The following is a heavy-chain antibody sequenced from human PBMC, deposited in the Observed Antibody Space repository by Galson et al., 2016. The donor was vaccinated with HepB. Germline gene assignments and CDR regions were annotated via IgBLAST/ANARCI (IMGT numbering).Heavy chain of an antibody. J-gene: IGHJ4*02. D-gene: IGHD3-10*01. V-gene: IGHV3-53*01. CDR1: GFTVSSNY. Sequence: SLRLSCAASGFTVSSNYMSWVRQAPGKGLEWVSVIYSGGGTYYADSVKGRFTISRDNSKNTLYLQMNSLRAEDTVVYYCARDYYGSGKFDYWGQGTRVTVTS. CDR2: IYSGGGT. CDR3: ARDYYGSGKFDY.